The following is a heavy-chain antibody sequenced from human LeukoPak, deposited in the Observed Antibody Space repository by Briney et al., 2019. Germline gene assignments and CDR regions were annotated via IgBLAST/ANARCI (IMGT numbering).Heavy chain of an antibody. CDR3: ARYNYYGSGSYDY. CDR1: GGSISSSSYY. V-gene: IGHV4-39*07. Sequence: SETLSLTCTVSGGSISSSSYYWGWIRPPPGKGLEWIGSIYYSGSTYYKPSLKSRVTISVDTSKNQFSLKLSSVTAADTAVYYCARYNYYGSGSYDYWGQGTLVTVSS. CDR2: IYYSGST. D-gene: IGHD3-10*01. J-gene: IGHJ4*02.